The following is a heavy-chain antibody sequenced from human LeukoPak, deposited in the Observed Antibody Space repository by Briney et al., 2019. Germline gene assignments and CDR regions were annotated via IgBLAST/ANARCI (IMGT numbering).Heavy chain of an antibody. D-gene: IGHD3-10*01. J-gene: IGHJ6*03. CDR3: ARDAMVRGTGYMDV. CDR2: IKQDGSEK. Sequence: GGSLRLSCAASGFTFSNYWMSWVRQTPGKGLEWVANIKQDGSEKYYVDSVKGRFTISRDNAKNSLYLQVNSLRAEDTAVYYCARDAMVRGTGYMDVWGKGTTVTISS. V-gene: IGHV3-7*01. CDR1: GFTFSNYW.